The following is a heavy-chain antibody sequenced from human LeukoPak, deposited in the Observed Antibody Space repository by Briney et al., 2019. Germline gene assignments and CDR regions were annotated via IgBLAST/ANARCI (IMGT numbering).Heavy chain of an antibody. CDR2: ISYSGST. CDR3: ARGDYYMDV. Sequence: PSQTLSLTCTVSGGSISSGPYFWTWIRQHPGKDLEWIGYISYSGSTDYNPSLRSRITISVDTSKSQFSLQLSPVTVADSAAYSLARGDYYMDVWGK. J-gene: IGHJ6*03. V-gene: IGHV4-31*03. CDR1: GGSISSGPYF.